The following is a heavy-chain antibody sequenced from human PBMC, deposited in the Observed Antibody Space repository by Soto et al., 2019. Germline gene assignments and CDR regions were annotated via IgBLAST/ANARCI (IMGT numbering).Heavy chain of an antibody. J-gene: IGHJ6*02. CDR2: IRSKAYGGTT. CDR3: TRDFCSGGSCYYYYYGMDV. CDR1: GFTFGDYA. Sequence: GGSLRLSCTASGFTFGDYAMSWVRQAPGKGLEWVGFIRSKAYGGTTEYAASVKGRFTISRDDSKSIAYLQMNSLKTEDTAVYYCTRDFCSGGSCYYYYYGMDVWGQGTTVTVSS. V-gene: IGHV3-49*04. D-gene: IGHD2-15*01.